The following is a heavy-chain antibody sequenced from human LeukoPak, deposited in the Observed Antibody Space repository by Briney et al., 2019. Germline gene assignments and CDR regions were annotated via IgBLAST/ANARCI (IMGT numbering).Heavy chain of an antibody. V-gene: IGHV3-21*04. CDR2: ISSSSSYI. CDR1: GFTFSRSW. CDR3: ARERYCSGGSCYSGSGI. J-gene: IGHJ3*02. D-gene: IGHD2-15*01. Sequence: GGSLRLSCAASGFTFSRSWMTWVRQAPGKGLEWVSSISSSSSYIYYADSVKGRFTISRDNAKNSLYLQMNSLRAEDTAVYYCARERYCSGGSCYSGSGIWGQGTMVTVSS.